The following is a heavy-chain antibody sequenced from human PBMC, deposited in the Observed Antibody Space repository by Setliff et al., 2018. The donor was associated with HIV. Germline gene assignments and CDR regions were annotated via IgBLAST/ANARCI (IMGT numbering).Heavy chain of an antibody. Sequence: ASETLSLTCTVSDGSISNHYWSWIWQSPGKGLEWIGYVDDTGSPYYNPSLRSRLTISLDTSKNQFSLKLTSVTAADTAVYYCAREVGHRSGYYRGSFDYWGQGTLVTVYS. CDR2: VDDTGSP. V-gene: IGHV4-59*11. D-gene: IGHD6-19*01. J-gene: IGHJ4*02. CDR3: AREVGHRSGYYRGSFDY. CDR1: DGSISNHY.